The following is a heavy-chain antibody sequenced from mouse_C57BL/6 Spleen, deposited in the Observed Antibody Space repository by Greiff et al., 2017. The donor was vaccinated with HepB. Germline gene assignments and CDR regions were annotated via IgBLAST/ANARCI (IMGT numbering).Heavy chain of an antibody. D-gene: IGHD1-1*01. V-gene: IGHV1-69*01. Sequence: VQLQQPGAELVMPGASVKLSCKASGYTFTSYWMHWVKQRPGQGLEWIGEIDPSDSYTNYNQKFKGKSTLTVDKSSSTAYMQLSSLTSEDSAVYYCARKRDYYVSSPAWFAYWGQGTLVTVSA. J-gene: IGHJ3*01. CDR3: ARKRDYYVSSPAWFAY. CDR2: IDPSDSYT. CDR1: GYTFTSYW.